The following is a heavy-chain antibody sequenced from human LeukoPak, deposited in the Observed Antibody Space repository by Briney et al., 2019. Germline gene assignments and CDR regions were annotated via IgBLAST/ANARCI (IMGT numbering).Heavy chain of an antibody. Sequence: PGGSLRLSCTASGFIFNDYYMSWIRQAPGKGLEWVANIKQDGSEKYYVDSVKGRFTISRDNAKNSLYLQMNNLRAEDTAVYYCARDRRYFDTGGLGGPEYWGQGTLVTVSS. CDR3: ARDRRYFDTGGLGGPEY. V-gene: IGHV3-7*01. CDR1: GFIFNDYY. CDR2: IKQDGSEK. D-gene: IGHD2-8*02. J-gene: IGHJ4*02.